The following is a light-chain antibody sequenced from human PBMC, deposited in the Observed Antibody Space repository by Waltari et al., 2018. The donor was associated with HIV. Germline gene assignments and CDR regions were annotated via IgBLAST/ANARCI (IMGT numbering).Light chain of an antibody. CDR1: DIGSQS. CDR3: QVWESGGDIVF. Sequence: SYLVTQTPSVSVAPGQTARITCSGDDIGSQSVHWYQQKPGQAPVLVVYEDRDRPSGIPERFTGSNSGNTATLTITRVEAGDEADYYCQVWESGGDIVFFGGGTKLTVL. CDR2: EDR. J-gene: IGLJ2*01. V-gene: IGLV3-21*02.